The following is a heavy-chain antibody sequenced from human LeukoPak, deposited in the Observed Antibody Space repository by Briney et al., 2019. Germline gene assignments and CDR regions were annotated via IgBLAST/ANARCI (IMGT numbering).Heavy chain of an antibody. CDR2: ISSNTRTI. V-gene: IGHV3-48*01. D-gene: IGHD6-6*01. Sequence: GGSLRLSCAASGFTFSSYGMDWVRQAPGKGGEWVSYISSNTRTISYAHSVKGRFTISRDNAQNSLFLQMNSLRAEDTAVYYCTRGGAARPDYWGQGTLVTVSS. CDR1: GFTFSSYG. J-gene: IGHJ4*02. CDR3: TRGGAARPDY.